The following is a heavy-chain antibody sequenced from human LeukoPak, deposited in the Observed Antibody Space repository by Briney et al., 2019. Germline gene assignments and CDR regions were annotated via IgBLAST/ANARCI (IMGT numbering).Heavy chain of an antibody. V-gene: IGHV3-20*01. CDR2: INWNGGST. CDR1: GFTFDDYG. J-gene: IGHJ4*02. D-gene: IGHD4-11*01. Sequence: PGGSLRLSCAASGFTFDDYGMSWVRQAPGKGLEWVSGINWNGGSTGYADSVKGRFTISRDNAKNSLYLQMNSLSAEDTALYHCARGREGVTTGFDYWGQGTLVTVSS. CDR3: ARGREGVTTGFDY.